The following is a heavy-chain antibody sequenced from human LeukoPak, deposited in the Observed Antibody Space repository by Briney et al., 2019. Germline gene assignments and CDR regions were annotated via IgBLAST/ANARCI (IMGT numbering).Heavy chain of an antibody. D-gene: IGHD3-16*02. CDR3: ARSAGVKSTYYDYVWGSYRYPFDFDY. J-gene: IGHJ4*02. CDR1: GYTFTGYY. CDR2: INPNSGGT. Sequence: ASVKVSCKASGYTFTGYYMHWVRQAPGQGLEWMGWINPNSGGTNFAQKFQGRVTMTRDTYISTAYMELSRLRSDDTAVYYCARSAGVKSTYYDYVWGSYRYPFDFDYWGQGTLVTVSS. V-gene: IGHV1-2*02.